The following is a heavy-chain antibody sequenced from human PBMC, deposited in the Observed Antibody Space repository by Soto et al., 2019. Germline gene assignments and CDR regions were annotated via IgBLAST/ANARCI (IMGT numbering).Heavy chain of an antibody. CDR1: GYTFTSYD. CDR2: MNTNSGNT. V-gene: IGHV1-8*01. CDR3: ARERGGRSSYRFYP. Sequence: ASVKVSCKASGYTFTSYDINWVRQATGQGLEWMGWMNTNSGNTAYAQKFQGRVTMTRNTSISTAYMELSSLRSEDTAVYYCARERGGRSSYRFYPWGQGTLVTVSS. J-gene: IGHJ5*02. D-gene: IGHD5-18*01.